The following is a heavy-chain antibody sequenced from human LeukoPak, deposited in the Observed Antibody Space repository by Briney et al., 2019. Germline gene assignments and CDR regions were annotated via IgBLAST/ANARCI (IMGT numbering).Heavy chain of an antibody. CDR1: GGTFSSYA. J-gene: IGHJ5*02. Sequence: SVKVSCKASGGTFSSYAISWVRQAPGQGLEWMGRIIPILGIANYAQKFQGRVTITADKSTSTAYMELSSLRSEDTAVYYCAREGPGMWELLDNWFDPWGQGTLVTVSS. D-gene: IGHD1-26*01. V-gene: IGHV1-69*04. CDR3: AREGPGMWELLDNWFDP. CDR2: IIPILGIA.